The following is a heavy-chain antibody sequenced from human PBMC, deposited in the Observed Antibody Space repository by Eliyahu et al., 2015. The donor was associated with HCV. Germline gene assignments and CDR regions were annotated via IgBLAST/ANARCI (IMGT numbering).Heavy chain of an antibody. CDR3: TTDSASRDRGEYYGAFDI. CDR2: IKSYADGGTT. V-gene: IGHV3-15*07. D-gene: IGHD4-17*01. CDR1: GFTVSNAW. Sequence: EVQLAESGGGSVKPGGSLRLSCAASGFTVSNAWMNWVRQAPGKGLEWVGRIKSYADGGTTDYAAPVRGRFTIARDDSKNTLYLQMSRLKTEDTGVYYCTTDSASRDRGEYYGAFDIWGQGAKVTVSS. J-gene: IGHJ3*02.